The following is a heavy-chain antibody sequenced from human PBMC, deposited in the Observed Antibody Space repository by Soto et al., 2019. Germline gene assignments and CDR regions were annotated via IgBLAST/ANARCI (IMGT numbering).Heavy chain of an antibody. J-gene: IGHJ4*02. CDR2: IFHDGTA. CDR3: ARLVYDTRLNYMYFDF. CDR1: GVSLTSGNW. V-gene: IGHV4-4*01. Sequence: SLTCAVSGVSLTSGNWWTWVRQSPQRGLEYIGEIFHDGTANYYPSFERRVAMSVDTSRNQFSLKLTSVTAADTAAYFCARLVYDTRLNYMYFDFWGPGTLVTVSS. D-gene: IGHD3-10*01.